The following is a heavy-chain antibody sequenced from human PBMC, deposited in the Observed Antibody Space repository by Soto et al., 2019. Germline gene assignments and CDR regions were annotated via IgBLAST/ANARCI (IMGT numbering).Heavy chain of an antibody. CDR1: GYTFTSYG. D-gene: IGHD2-21*01. V-gene: IGHV1-18*04. CDR3: AREGEDFLGYYYYGMDV. Sequence: QVQLVQSGAEVKKPGASVKVSCKASGYTFTSYGISWVRQAPGQGLEWMGWISAYNGNTNYAQKLQGRVTVTTDTSTSTAYMELRSLRSDDTAVYYCAREGEDFLGYYYYGMDVWGQGTTVTVSS. CDR2: ISAYNGNT. J-gene: IGHJ6*02.